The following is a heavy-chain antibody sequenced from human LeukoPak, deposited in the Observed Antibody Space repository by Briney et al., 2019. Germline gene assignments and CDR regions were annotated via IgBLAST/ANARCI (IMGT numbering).Heavy chain of an antibody. D-gene: IGHD4-11*01. CDR1: GYTFTGYY. CDR3: ASQTVTTYSY. Sequence: ASVKVSCKASGYTFTGYYMHWVRQAPGQGLEWMGGFDPEDGETIYAQKFQGRVTMTEDTSTDTAYMELSSLRSEDTAVYYCASQTVTTYSYWGQGTLVTVSS. V-gene: IGHV1-24*01. CDR2: FDPEDGET. J-gene: IGHJ4*02.